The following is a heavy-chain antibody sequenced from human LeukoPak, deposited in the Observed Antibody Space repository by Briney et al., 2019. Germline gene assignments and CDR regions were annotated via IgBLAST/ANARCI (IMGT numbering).Heavy chain of an antibody. CDR1: GFTVITND. CDR2: LYSDGNT. V-gene: IGHV3-53*01. D-gene: IGHD1-14*01. Sequence: GSLRLACAASGFTVITNDMTWVRQAPGKGLEWVSVLYSDGNTKYADSVQGRFTISRDNSKNTLYLEMNSLSPDDTAVYYCARGVEPLAANTLAYWGQGTLVTVSS. J-gene: IGHJ4*02. CDR3: ARGVEPLAANTLAY.